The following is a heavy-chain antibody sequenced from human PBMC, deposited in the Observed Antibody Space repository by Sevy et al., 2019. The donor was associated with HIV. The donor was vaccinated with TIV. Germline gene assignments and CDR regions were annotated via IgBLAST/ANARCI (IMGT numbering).Heavy chain of an antibody. D-gene: IGHD6-13*01. Sequence: SETLSLTCTVSGGSTNSYYWSWIRQTPGKGLEWIGYIFYSGSTNYNPSLKSRVTISVDTSKSQFSLNLRSVTAADTAVYYCAGQPAELSSSWAYYYYMDVWGKGTTVTVSS. V-gene: IGHV4-59*08. CDR2: IFYSGST. CDR1: GGSTNSYY. J-gene: IGHJ6*03. CDR3: AGQPAELSSSWAYYYYMDV.